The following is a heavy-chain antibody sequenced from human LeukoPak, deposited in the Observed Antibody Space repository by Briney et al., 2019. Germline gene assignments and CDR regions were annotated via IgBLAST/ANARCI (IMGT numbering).Heavy chain of an antibody. CDR3: ARELAAAGFDY. D-gene: IGHD6-13*01. J-gene: IGHJ4*02. CDR2: ILYDGRSK. Sequence: GGSLRLSCAASGFTFSNYGMHWVRQAPGKGLEWVAVILYDGRSKYYADSVKGRFTISRDNSKNTLYLQMNSLRAEDTAVYYCARELAAAGFDYWGQGTLVTVSS. CDR1: GFTFSNYG. V-gene: IGHV3-30*03.